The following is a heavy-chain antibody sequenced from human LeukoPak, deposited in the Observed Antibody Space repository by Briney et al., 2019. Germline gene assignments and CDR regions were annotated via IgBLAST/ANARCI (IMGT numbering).Heavy chain of an antibody. Sequence: SETLSLTCSVSGDSITSGAYYWAWLRQPPGKGLEWIGSVYYSGSIKYNPSLKGRVSISRDMSKNQLSLNLNSVNATDTAVYYCARRDYAAWFDPWGQGTLVTVSS. V-gene: IGHV4-39*07. CDR1: GDSITSGAYY. J-gene: IGHJ5*02. D-gene: IGHD4/OR15-4a*01. CDR2: VYYSGSI. CDR3: ARRDYAAWFDP.